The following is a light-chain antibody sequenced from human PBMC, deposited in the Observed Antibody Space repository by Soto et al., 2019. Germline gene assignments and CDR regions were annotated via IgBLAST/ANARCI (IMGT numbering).Light chain of an antibody. CDR2: EVN. Sequence: QSVLTQPPSASGSPGQSVTISCTGTSSDVGIFNYVSWYQQHPDQAPKLLIFEVNKRPSGVPDRFSASKSGNTASLTVSGLQAEDEADYYCCSYAGSNTLTFGGGTKLTVL. J-gene: IGLJ2*01. CDR1: SSDVGIFNY. CDR3: CSYAGSNTLT. V-gene: IGLV2-8*01.